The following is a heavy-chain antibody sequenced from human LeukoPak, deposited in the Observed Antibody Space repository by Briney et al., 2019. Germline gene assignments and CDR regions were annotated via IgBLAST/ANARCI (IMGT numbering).Heavy chain of an antibody. CDR3: ARGGGYSAYDSWFDP. D-gene: IGHD5-12*01. V-gene: IGHV4-59*01. J-gene: IGHJ5*02. CDR1: GGSISSYY. Sequence: PSETLSLTCTVSGGSISSYYWSWIRQPPGKGLEWIGYIYYSGSTHYNPSLKSRVTISVDTSKNQFSLKLGSVTAVDTAVYYCARGGGYSAYDSWFDPWGQGTLVTVSS. CDR2: IYYSGST.